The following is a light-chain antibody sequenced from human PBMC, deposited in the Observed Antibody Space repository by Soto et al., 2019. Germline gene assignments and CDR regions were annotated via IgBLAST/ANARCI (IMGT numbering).Light chain of an antibody. J-gene: IGKJ1*01. Sequence: DIQMTQSPSSLSASVGDRVTITCRASQAVTDYLAWYQQKPGQVPNLLIFAASTLQSGVPSRFSGSGSGTDFTLTISSLQPEDVATYYCQKYNSAPRTFGQGTKVDIK. CDR3: QKYNSAPRT. CDR1: QAVTDY. V-gene: IGKV1-27*01. CDR2: AAS.